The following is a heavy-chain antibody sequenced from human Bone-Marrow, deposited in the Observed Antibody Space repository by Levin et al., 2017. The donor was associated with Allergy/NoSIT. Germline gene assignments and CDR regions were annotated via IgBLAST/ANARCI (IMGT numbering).Heavy chain of an antibody. CDR3: AKDALITMAGGFYQYHGMDV. J-gene: IGHJ6*02. Sequence: GGSLRLSCAASGFTFSTYAMSWVRQAPGKGLEWVSCISKTGINTHYADSVKGRFIISRDNSRNTLYLQMNSLRAEDTAIYFCAKDALITMAGGFYQYHGMDVWGQGTTVTVSS. D-gene: IGHD6-19*01. V-gene: IGHV3-23*01. CDR1: GFTFSTYA. CDR2: ISKTGINT.